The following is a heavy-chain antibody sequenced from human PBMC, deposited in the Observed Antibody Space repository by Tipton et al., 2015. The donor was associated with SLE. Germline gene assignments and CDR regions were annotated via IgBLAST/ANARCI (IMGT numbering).Heavy chain of an antibody. D-gene: IGHD3-10*01. CDR2: IYYSGST. Sequence: GLVKPSETLSLTCTVSGGSFSSHYWSWIRQPPGKGLEWIGDIYYSGSTHYNPSLKSRVTISVDTSRNQFSLKLSSVTAADTAVYYWSRGGSRGFDYWGQGTLVTVSS. V-gene: IGHV4-59*11. CDR1: GGSFSSHY. CDR3: SRGGSRGFDY. J-gene: IGHJ4*02.